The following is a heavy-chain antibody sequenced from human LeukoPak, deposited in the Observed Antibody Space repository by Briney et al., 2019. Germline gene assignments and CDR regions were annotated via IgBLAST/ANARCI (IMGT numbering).Heavy chain of an antibody. V-gene: IGHV4-61*01. CDR2: IYYSGST. CDR3: ARTIGDIVVVPAGYYFDY. CDR1: GGSVSSGSYY. J-gene: IGHJ4*02. Sequence: SETLSLTCTVSGGSVSSGSYYWSWIRQPPGKGLEWIGYIYYSGSTNYNPSLKSRVTISVDTSKNQFSLKLSSVTAADTAVYYCARTIGDIVVVPAGYYFDYWGQGTLVTVSS. D-gene: IGHD2-2*01.